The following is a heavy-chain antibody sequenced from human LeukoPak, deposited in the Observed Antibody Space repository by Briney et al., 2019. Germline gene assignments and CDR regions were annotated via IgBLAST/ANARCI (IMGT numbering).Heavy chain of an antibody. J-gene: IGHJ1*01. V-gene: IGHV1-2*02. CDR2: INPNSGGT. Sequence: PGASVKVSCKASGGTFSSYAISWVRQAPGQGLEWMGWINPNSGGTNYAQKFQGRVTMTRDTSISTAYMELSRLRSDDTAVYYCARSQYNIAADIDWGQGTLVTVSS. CDR1: GGTFSSYA. CDR3: ARSQYNIAADID. D-gene: IGHD6-13*01.